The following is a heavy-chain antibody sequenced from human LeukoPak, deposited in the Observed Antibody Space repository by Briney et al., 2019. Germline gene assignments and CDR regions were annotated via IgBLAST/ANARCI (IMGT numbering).Heavy chain of an antibody. Sequence: GGSLRLSCAASGFTFSSYAMSWVRQAPGKGLEWVSAISGSGGSTYYADSVKGRFTIPRDNSKNTLYLQMNSLRAEDTAVYYCAKDGRGYYDSSGNLNDYWGQGTLVTVSS. CDR3: AKDGRGYYDSSGNLNDY. V-gene: IGHV3-23*01. J-gene: IGHJ4*02. D-gene: IGHD3-22*01. CDR2: ISGSGGST. CDR1: GFTFSSYA.